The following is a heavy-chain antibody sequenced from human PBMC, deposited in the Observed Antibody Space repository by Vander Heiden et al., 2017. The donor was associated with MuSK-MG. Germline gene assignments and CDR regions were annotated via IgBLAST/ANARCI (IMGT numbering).Heavy chain of an antibody. V-gene: IGHV3-23*01. J-gene: IGHJ3*02. CDR1: GFTFRVNS. Sequence: EVKLLESGGGLVQPGGYLTLSCAGSGFTFRVNSISGVRQAQVKGVDWVSAISGSGGSTYYADSVNGRFTISRDNSKNTLYLQMNSLRAEDTAVYYCAKDQSRGGPLLGAFDIWGQGTMGTVSS. D-gene: IGHD3-16*01. CDR3: AKDQSRGGPLLGAFDI. CDR2: ISGSGGST.